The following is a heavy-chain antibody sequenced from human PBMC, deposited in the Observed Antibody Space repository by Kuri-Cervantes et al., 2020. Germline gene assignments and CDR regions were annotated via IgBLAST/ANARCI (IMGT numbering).Heavy chain of an antibody. Sequence: GESLKISCAASGFTFSSYSMNWVRQAPGKGLEWVANIKQDGSEKYYVDSVKGRFTISRDNAKNSLYLQMNSLRAEDTAVYYCARGDGYNSDAFDYWGQGTLVTVSS. V-gene: IGHV3-7*01. D-gene: IGHD5-24*01. CDR2: IKQDGSEK. CDR3: ARGDGYNSDAFDY. J-gene: IGHJ4*02. CDR1: GFTFSSYS.